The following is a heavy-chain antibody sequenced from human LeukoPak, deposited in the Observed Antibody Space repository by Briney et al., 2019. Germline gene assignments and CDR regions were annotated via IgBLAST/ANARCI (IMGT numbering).Heavy chain of an antibody. CDR2: IWPDDSDK. D-gene: IGHD5-24*01. CDR1: GYSFTSYW. CDR3: ARQGKDGYRVVDY. J-gene: IGHJ4*02. Sequence: GESLKISCKGSGYSFTSYWIGWVRQVPGKGLEWMGIIWPDDSDKRYSPSFQGQATISADESISTAYLQWSSLKASDTAMYYCARQGKDGYRVVDYWGQGTLVTVSS. V-gene: IGHV5-51*01.